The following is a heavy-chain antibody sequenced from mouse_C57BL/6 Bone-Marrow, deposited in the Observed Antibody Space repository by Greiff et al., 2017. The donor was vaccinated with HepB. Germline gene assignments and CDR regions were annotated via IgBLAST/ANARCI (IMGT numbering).Heavy chain of an antibody. CDR3: ARRARDYGSRFYFDY. J-gene: IGHJ2*01. V-gene: IGHV8-12*01. D-gene: IGHD1-1*01. CDR2: IYWDDDK. Sequence: QVTLKVCGPGILQSSQTLSLTCSFSGFSLSTSGMGVSWIRQPSGKGLEWLAHIYWDDDKRYNPSLKSRLTISKDTSRNQVFLKITSVDTADTATYYCARRARDYGSRFYFDYWGQGTTLTVSS. CDR1: GFSLSTSGMG.